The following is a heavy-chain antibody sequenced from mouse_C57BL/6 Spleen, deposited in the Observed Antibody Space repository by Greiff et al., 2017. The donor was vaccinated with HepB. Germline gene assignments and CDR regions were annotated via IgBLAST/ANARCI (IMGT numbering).Heavy chain of an antibody. CDR3: ARPLTTGYWYFDV. CDR2: IYPGDGDT. CDR1: GYAFSSYW. Sequence: QVQLKESGAELVKPGASVKISCKASGYAFSSYWMNWVKQRPGKGLEWIGQIYPGDGDTNYNGKFKGKATLTADKSSSTAYMQLSSLTSEDSAVYFCARPLTTGYWYFDVWGTGTTVTVSS. D-gene: IGHD1-1*01. V-gene: IGHV1-80*01. J-gene: IGHJ1*03.